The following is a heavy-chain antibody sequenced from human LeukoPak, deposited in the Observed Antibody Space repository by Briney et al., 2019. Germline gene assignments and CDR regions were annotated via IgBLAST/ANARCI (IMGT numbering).Heavy chain of an antibody. V-gene: IGHV2-5*01. CDR1: GFSLSTSGVG. CDR2: IYWNDDK. Sequence: KGSGPTLVNPTQTLTLTCTFSGFSLSTSGVGVGWIRQPPGKALEWLALIYWNDDKRFSPSLKSRLTITKDTSKNQVVLTMTNMDPVDTATYYCARRYYYYYYMDVWGKGTTVTVSS. J-gene: IGHJ6*03. D-gene: IGHD1-14*01. CDR3: ARRYYYYYYMDV.